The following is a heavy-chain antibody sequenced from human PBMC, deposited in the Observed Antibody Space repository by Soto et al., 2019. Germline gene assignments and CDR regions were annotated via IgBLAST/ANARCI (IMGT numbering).Heavy chain of an antibody. CDR3: TTRMTMEGGY. V-gene: IGHV3-73*01. J-gene: IGHJ4*02. D-gene: IGHD4-17*01. Sequence: EVQLVESGGGLVQPGGSLKLSCAASGFTFSGAAIHWVRQASGKGLEWVGRIGSKADNYETTYTASVKGRFTLSRDDSKNTAYLQLNNLKTEDTAVYYCTTRMTMEGGYWGQGTLVTVSS. CDR2: IGSKADNYET. CDR1: GFTFSGAA.